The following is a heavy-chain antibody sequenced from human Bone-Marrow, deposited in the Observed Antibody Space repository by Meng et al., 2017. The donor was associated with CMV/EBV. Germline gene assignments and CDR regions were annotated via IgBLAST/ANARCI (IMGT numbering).Heavy chain of an antibody. CDR3: ARGLYYGSGSYYNPNFDY. Sequence: ASVKVSRKASGYTFTGYYMHWVRQAPGQGLEWMGWINPKSGGTNYAQKFQGRVTMTRDTSISTAYMELSRLRSDDTAVYYCARGLYYGSGSYYNPNFDYWGQGTLVTVSS. J-gene: IGHJ4*02. D-gene: IGHD3-10*01. CDR1: GYTFTGYY. V-gene: IGHV1-2*02. CDR2: INPKSGGT.